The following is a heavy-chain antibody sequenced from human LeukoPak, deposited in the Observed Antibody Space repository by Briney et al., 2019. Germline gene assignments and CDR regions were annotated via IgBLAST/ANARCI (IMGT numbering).Heavy chain of an antibody. CDR3: ARPIYGDVGFDY. V-gene: IGHV3-21*01. Sequence: SGGSLRLSCAASGFTFSSYSMNWVRQAPGKGLEWVSSISSSSSYIYYADSVKGRFTISRDNAKNSPYLQMNSLRAEDTAVYYCARPIYGDVGFDYWGQGTLVTVSS. J-gene: IGHJ4*02. CDR2: ISSSSSYI. CDR1: GFTFSSYS. D-gene: IGHD4-17*01.